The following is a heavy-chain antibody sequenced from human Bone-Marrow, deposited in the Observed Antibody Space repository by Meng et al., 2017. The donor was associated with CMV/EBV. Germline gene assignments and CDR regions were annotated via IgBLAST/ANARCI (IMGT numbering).Heavy chain of an antibody. V-gene: IGHV3-30*02. Sequence: GESLKISCAASGLTFSSYGMHWVRQAPGKGLEWVAFIRYDGSNKYYADSVKGRFTISRDNAKNSLYLQMNSLRAEDTAVYYCARLWAIAAAVDYWGQGTLVTVSS. J-gene: IGHJ4*02. CDR1: GLTFSSYG. CDR2: IRYDGSNK. D-gene: IGHD6-13*01. CDR3: ARLWAIAAAVDY.